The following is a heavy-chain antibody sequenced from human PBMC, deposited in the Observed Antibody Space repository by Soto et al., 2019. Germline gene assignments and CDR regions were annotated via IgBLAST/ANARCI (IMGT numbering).Heavy chain of an antibody. CDR2: IYYSGST. CDR3: ARDKTEVTTFVYYYYGMDV. D-gene: IGHD4-17*01. CDR1: GGSISSSSYY. Sequence: SETLSLTCTVSGGSISSSSYYWGWIRQPPGKGLEWIGSIYYSGSTYYNPSLKSRVTISVDTSKNQFSLKLSSVTAADTAVYYCARDKTEVTTFVYYYYGMDVWGQGTTVTVSS. J-gene: IGHJ6*02. V-gene: IGHV4-39*02.